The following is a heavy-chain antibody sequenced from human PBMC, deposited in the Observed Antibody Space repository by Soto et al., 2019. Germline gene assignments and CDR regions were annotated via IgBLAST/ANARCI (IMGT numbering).Heavy chain of an antibody. CDR2: IIPVFGMS. Sequence: QVQLVQSGAEVKKPGSSVKVSCKTSGDPFNSYTISWVRQAPGRGLEWMGRIIPVFGMSNYAERVQGRVTITADEATSTAFMELSSLTSDDTAIYFCAKESGYYHGSGSYSYFDHWGQGTPVNVSS. CDR1: GDPFNSYT. J-gene: IGHJ4*02. D-gene: IGHD3-10*01. V-gene: IGHV1-69*02. CDR3: AKESGYYHGSGSYSYFDH.